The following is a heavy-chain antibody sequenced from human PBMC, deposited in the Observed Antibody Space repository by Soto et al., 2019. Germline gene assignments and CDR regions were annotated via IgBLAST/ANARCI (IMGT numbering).Heavy chain of an antibody. V-gene: IGHV4-59*01. J-gene: IGHJ5*02. CDR3: ARTVTIFGVARRFDP. Sequence: PSETLSLTCTVSGGSISSYYWSWIRQPPGKGLEWIGYIYYSGSTNYNPSLKSRVTISVDTSKNQFSLKLSSVTAADTAVYYCARTVTIFGVARRFDPCGQGTLVTVSS. CDR1: GGSISSYY. D-gene: IGHD3-3*01. CDR2: IYYSGST.